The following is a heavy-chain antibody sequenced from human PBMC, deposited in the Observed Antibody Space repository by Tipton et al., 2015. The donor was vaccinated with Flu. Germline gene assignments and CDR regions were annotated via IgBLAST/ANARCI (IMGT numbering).Heavy chain of an antibody. CDR3: ARDKNEFYAFEN. D-gene: IGHD2/OR15-2a*01. J-gene: IGHJ4*02. Sequence: QLVQSEGGVVQPGRSLRLSCVASGFIFSTYGMHWVRQAPGKGLEWVAVIWYDGSNKYYADSVKGRFTISRDNSKNTVYLQMNSLRAEDTAVYYCARDKNEFYAFENWAQGTLVTVSS. CDR2: IWYDGSNK. CDR1: GFIFSTYG. V-gene: IGHV3-33*01.